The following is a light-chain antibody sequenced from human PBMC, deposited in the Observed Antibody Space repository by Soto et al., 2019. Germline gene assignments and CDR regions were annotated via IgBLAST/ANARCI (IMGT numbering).Light chain of an antibody. CDR1: QTIGTY. J-gene: IGKJ1*01. V-gene: IGKV1-39*01. Sequence: IEVAQSPSSLAASLGDRVTITCRASQTIGTYVNWYRQKSGAAPELIIYDASTLQSGVPSRFRGGASGTDFTLTIRSLQLDDFATYYCQQSYNTPLTVGQGTKVDIK. CDR2: DAS. CDR3: QQSYNTPLT.